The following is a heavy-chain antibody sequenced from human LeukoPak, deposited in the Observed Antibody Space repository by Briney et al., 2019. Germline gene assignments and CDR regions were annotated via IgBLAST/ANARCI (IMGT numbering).Heavy chain of an antibody. V-gene: IGHV1-18*01. Sequence: ASVKVCCKASGYTFTSYGISWVRQAPGQGLEWMGWISAYNGNTNYAQKLQGRVTMTTDTSTSTAYMELRSLRSDDTAVYYCARGITIGGFGELYIWGQGTLVTVSS. CDR1: GYTFTSYG. CDR2: ISAYNGNT. D-gene: IGHD3-10*01. CDR3: ARGITIGGFGELYI. J-gene: IGHJ4*02.